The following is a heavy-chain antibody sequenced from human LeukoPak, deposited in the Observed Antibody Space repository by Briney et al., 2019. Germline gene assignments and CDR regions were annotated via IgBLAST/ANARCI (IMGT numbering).Heavy chain of an antibody. CDR1: GFTVSSNY. CDR2: IYSGGST. CDR3: ARVRAPLRAYGSGSYPDY. D-gene: IGHD3-10*01. J-gene: IGHJ4*02. V-gene: IGHV3-66*02. Sequence: PGGSLRLSCAASGFTVSSNYMSWVRRAPGKGLEWVSVIYSGGSTYYADSVKGRFTISRDNSKNTLYLQMNSLRAEDTAVYYCARVRAPLRAYGSGSYPDYWGQGTLVTVSS.